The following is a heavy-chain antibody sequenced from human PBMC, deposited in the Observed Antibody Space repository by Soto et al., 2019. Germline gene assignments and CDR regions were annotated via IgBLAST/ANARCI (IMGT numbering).Heavy chain of an antibody. Sequence: GGPLRLSCAASGGAFTTYAMTWVRQAPGKGLEWVSFISGSGGTTYYADSVKGRFTISRDNSKNTLDLQMNRLRAEDTAVYYCAKGRDSVSADHFDYWGQGTLFTVSS. CDR3: AKGRDSVSADHFDY. J-gene: IGHJ4*02. CDR1: GGAFTTYA. D-gene: IGHD2-2*01. CDR2: ISGSGGTT. V-gene: IGHV3-23*01.